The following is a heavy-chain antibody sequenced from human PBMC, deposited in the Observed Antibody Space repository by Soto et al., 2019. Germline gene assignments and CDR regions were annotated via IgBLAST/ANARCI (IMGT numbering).Heavy chain of an antibody. Sequence: EVQLVESGGDLVQRGGSLRLSCVPSGFTFSVYSMNWVRQAPGKGQEWFSYITSDTKTIKYADSVKGRFTISRDNAKNSVYLQVNSVRDEDTAVYCCGRSVEGDFDVWGQGTVVTVSS. CDR1: GFTFSVYS. V-gene: IGHV3-48*02. CDR3: GRSVEGDFDV. CDR2: ITSDTKTI. J-gene: IGHJ4*02. D-gene: IGHD6-19*01.